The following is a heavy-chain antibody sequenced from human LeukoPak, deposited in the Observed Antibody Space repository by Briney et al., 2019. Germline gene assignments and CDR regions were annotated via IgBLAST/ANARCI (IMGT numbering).Heavy chain of an antibody. CDR3: AREDDYMAAGWFDP. CDR1: GFTFSTYV. CDR2: IYSGGST. V-gene: IGHV3-66*02. J-gene: IGHJ5*02. Sequence: GGSLRLSCAASGFTFSTYVMSWVRQAPGKGLEWVSVIYSGGSTYYADSVKGRFTISRDNSKNTLYLQMSSLRAEDTAVYYCAREDDYMAAGWFDPWGQGTLVTVSS. D-gene: IGHD4-11*01.